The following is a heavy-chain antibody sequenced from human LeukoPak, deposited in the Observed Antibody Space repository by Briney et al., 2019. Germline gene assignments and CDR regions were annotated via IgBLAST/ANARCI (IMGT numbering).Heavy chain of an antibody. J-gene: IGHJ4*02. D-gene: IGHD3-22*01. CDR2: IYYSGST. Sequence: SETLSLTCTVSGGSISSYYWSWIRQPPGKGLEWIGYIYYSGSTNYNPSLKSRVTISVDTSKNQFSLKLSSVTAADTAVYYCASSAPIYYYDSSGYYFWGQGTLVTVSS. V-gene: IGHV4-59*01. CDR1: GGSISSYY. CDR3: ASSAPIYYYDSSGYYF.